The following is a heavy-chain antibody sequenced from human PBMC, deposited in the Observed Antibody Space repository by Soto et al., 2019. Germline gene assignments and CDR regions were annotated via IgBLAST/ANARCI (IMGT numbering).Heavy chain of an antibody. CDR3: ARDVWDYYDSSGHQGYDAFDI. J-gene: IGHJ3*02. D-gene: IGHD3-22*01. V-gene: IGHV1-69*13. CDR2: IIPIFGTA. Sequence: EASVKVSCKASGGTFSSYAISWVRQAPGQGLEWMGGIIPIFGTANYAQKSQGRVTITADESTSAAYMELGSLRSEDTAVYYCARDVWDYYDSSGHQGYDAFDIWGQGTMVTVSS. CDR1: GGTFSSYA.